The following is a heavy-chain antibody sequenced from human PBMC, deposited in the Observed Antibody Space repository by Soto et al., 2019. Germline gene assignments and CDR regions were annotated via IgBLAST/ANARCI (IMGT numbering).Heavy chain of an antibody. CDR3: AIGINSDY. Sequence: EVQLVESGGGLVQPGGSLRLSCAASGFTFSIFWMSWVRQAPGKGLEWVAKIKPDGSEKYYVDSVKGRFTISRDNAKKSLYLQLNSLRAEDTSVYYCAIGINSDYWGQGTLVTVSS. J-gene: IGHJ4*02. CDR2: IKPDGSEK. CDR1: GFTFSIFW. V-gene: IGHV3-7*01. D-gene: IGHD1-20*01.